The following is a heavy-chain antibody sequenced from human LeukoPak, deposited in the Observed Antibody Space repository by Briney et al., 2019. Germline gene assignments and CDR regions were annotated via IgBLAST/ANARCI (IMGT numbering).Heavy chain of an antibody. V-gene: IGHV3-53*01. CDR1: GLSVSGNY. CDR3: VRDPFDY. Sequence: GGSLRLSCAVSGLSVSGNYINWVRQAPGKGLEWVSVIYRGGFTNYADSMRGRFTISRYNSKNMVFRQMNSLRAEDTAVYYCVRDPFDYWGQGTLV. CDR2: IYRGGFT. J-gene: IGHJ4*02.